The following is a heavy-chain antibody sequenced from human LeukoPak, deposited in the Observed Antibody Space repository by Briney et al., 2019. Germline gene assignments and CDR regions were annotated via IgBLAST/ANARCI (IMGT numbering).Heavy chain of an antibody. J-gene: IGHJ4*02. Sequence: SQTLSLTCTVSGGSISSGGDHWSWIPQHPGKVREWIGYINYSGSTYYNPSLKSRVTISVDTSKNQFSLKLSSVSAADTAVYYCAREYSSGYYPDWGQGTLVTVSS. CDR2: INYSGST. D-gene: IGHD3-22*01. CDR1: GGSISSGGDH. V-gene: IGHV4-31*03. CDR3: AREYSSGYYPD.